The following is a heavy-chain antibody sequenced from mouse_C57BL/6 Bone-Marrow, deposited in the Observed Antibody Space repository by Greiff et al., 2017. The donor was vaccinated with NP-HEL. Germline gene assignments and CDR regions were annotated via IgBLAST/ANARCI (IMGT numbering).Heavy chain of an antibody. Sequence: VKLMESGAELVRPGTSVKVSCKASGYAFTNYLIEWVKQRPGQGLEWIGVINPGSGGTNYNEKFKGKATLTADKSSSTAYMQLSSLTSEDSAVYFCARVIYDGYSSYWYFDVWGTGTTVTVSS. V-gene: IGHV1-54*01. CDR2: INPGSGGT. J-gene: IGHJ1*03. CDR3: ARVIYDGYSSYWYFDV. D-gene: IGHD2-3*01. CDR1: GYAFTNYL.